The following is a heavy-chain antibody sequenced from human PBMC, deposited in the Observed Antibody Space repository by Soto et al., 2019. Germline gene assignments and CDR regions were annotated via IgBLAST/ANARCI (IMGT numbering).Heavy chain of an antibody. CDR3: ARADDGYDHGGMDV. Sequence: QVQFVQSGAEVKKPGASVKVSCKASGYTFTSYGVNWVRQTPGQRLECLGWINAGNGNTKYSQKFQDRVTITRDTSASTVDLELSSLRLDDTAVYYCARADDGYDHGGMDVWGQGTTVTGSS. CDR2: INAGNGNT. D-gene: IGHD5-12*01. J-gene: IGHJ6*02. V-gene: IGHV1-3*01. CDR1: GYTFTSYG.